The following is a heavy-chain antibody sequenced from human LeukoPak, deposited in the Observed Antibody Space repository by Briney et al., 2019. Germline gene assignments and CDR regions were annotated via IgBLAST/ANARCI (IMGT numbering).Heavy chain of an antibody. CDR2: ISSSDSTI. V-gene: IGHV3-48*04. D-gene: IGHD1-7*01. J-gene: IGHJ4*02. CDR3: ARARGNSYFDS. Sequence: LSGGSLRLSCAASGFTFSSYSMNWVREAPGKGLEWVSYISSSDSTIYYADSVKGRFTISRDNAKNSLYLQMNTLRPEDTAFYYCARARGNSYFDSWGQGTLVTVSS. CDR1: GFTFSSYS.